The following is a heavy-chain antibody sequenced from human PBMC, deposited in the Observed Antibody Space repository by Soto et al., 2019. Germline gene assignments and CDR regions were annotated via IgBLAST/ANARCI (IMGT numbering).Heavy chain of an antibody. J-gene: IGHJ6*02. V-gene: IGHV3-11*06. CDR3: ARDFATMVRPTGRYYYYGMDV. CDR1: GFTFSDYY. D-gene: IGHD3-10*01. Sequence: GGSLRLSCAASGFTFSDYYMSWIRQAPGKGLEWVSYISSSSSSTNYADSVKGRFTISRDNARNSLYLQMNSLRAEETAVYYRARDFATMVRPTGRYYYYGMDVWGQGTTVTVSS. CDR2: ISSSSSST.